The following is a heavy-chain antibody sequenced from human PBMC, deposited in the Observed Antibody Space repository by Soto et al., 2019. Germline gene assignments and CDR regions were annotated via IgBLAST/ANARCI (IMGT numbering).Heavy chain of an antibody. J-gene: IGHJ6*02. CDR2: IIRIFGTP. D-gene: IGHD3-10*01. Sequence: QVQLVQSGAEVKKPGSSVKVSCKASGGTFSSYAINWVRQAPGQGLEWMGGIIRIFGTPDYAQRFQGRVTITADEATRTAYTELSSLRSEDTAGYYCARLGSNEYCYYGMDVWGQGTTVTVSS. V-gene: IGHV1-69*12. CDR1: GGTFSSYA. CDR3: ARLGSNEYCYYGMDV.